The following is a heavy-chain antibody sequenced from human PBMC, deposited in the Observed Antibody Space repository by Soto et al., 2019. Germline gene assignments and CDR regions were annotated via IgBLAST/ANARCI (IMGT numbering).Heavy chain of an antibody. CDR2: VYHTGTT. V-gene: IGHV4-4*02. J-gene: IGHJ5*02. Sequence: SETLSLTCAVSGTSISSTFWWTWVRQPPGKGLEWIGEVYHTGTTKYNPSLKNRVTISVDKSNNQFSLELRAVTAADTAVYYCARGKIIGPWGQGTLVTVSS. CDR1: GTSISSTFW. D-gene: IGHD3-3*01. CDR3: ARGKIIGP.